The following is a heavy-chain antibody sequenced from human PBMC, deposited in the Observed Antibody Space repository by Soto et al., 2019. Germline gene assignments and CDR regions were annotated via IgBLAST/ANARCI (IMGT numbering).Heavy chain of an antibody. J-gene: IGHJ4*02. CDR2: IKQDGSDK. Sequence: SLRLAYAASGCRFRNYWNMCVLQAPGKGLEWVANIKQDGSDKFYGDSVRGRFAASRDNAKNSLYLQMNSLRAEDTAVYYCAGAQEGWPADYWGRGILVTVSS. D-gene: IGHD6-19*01. CDR1: GCRFRNYW. CDR3: AGAQEGWPADY. V-gene: IGHV3-7*03.